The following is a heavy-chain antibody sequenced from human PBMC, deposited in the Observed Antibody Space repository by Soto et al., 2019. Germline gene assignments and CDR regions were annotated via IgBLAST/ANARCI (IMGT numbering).Heavy chain of an antibody. Sequence: EVQLVESGGGLVQPGGSLRLSCAASGFTVSSYSFNCVRQAPGKGVEGVSYVSSTSSTIYYADSVKGRFTISRDNDKTSLSLHIHSQRDGDTDVYYCARDEFGYWGQGTLVTVSS. CDR3: ARDEFGY. CDR2: VSSTSSTI. CDR1: GFTVSSYS. J-gene: IGHJ4*02. V-gene: IGHV3-48*02. D-gene: IGHD3-10*01.